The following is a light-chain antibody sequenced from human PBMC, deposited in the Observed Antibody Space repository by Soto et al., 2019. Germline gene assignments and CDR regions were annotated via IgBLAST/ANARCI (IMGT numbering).Light chain of an antibody. CDR3: QQYGSSVT. J-gene: IGKJ1*01. V-gene: IGKV3-20*01. CDR1: QSVSNDY. Sequence: IVLTQSPGTLSLSPGERATLSCRASQSVSNDYLAWYQTKPGQAPRPLIYGASHRATGIHDRFSGSGSGTDFTLTISRLEPEDFAVYYCQQYGSSVTFGQGTKVDI. CDR2: GAS.